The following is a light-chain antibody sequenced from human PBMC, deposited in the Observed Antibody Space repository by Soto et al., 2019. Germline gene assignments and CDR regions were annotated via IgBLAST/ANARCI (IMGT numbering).Light chain of an antibody. CDR3: QQSYSTPRT. CDR2: AAS. Sequence: DIQMTQSPSSLSASVGDRVTITCRASQNIYSYLNWYLQKPGKAPDLLIYAASSLQSGVPSRFIGSGSGTDFTLTISSLQPGDFATYYCQQSYSTPRTFDQGTRVEIK. CDR1: QNIYSY. V-gene: IGKV1-39*01. J-gene: IGKJ1*01.